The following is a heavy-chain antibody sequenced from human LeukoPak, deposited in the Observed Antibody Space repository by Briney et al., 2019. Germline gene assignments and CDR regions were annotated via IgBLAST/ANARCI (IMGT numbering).Heavy chain of an antibody. CDR1: GASISSSDYY. CDR3: ARSGRLWFGELWGYFDY. D-gene: IGHD3-10*01. CDR2: IYSSGST. J-gene: IGHJ4*02. V-gene: IGHV4-39*07. Sequence: SETLSLTCSVSGASISSSDYYWGWIRQPPGKTLEWIGSIYSSGSTYYNPSLKSRVIIIIDTPKNHFSLTLSSVTAADTAVYYCARSGRLWFGELWGYFDYRGQGTLVTVSS.